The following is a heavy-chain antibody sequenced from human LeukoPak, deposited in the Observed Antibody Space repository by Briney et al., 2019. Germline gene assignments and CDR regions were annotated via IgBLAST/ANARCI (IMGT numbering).Heavy chain of an antibody. CDR2: IGSVGTTI. D-gene: IGHD3-9*01. Sequence: GGSLRLSCAASGFTFSSYEMNWVRQAPGKGLEWVAYIGSVGTTIDYADSVKGRFTISRDNAKNSLYLQMNSLRAEDTAVYYCARGDHDRYKPKYYFDSWGQGTLVTVSS. V-gene: IGHV3-48*03. J-gene: IGHJ4*02. CDR3: ARGDHDRYKPKYYFDS. CDR1: GFTFSSYE.